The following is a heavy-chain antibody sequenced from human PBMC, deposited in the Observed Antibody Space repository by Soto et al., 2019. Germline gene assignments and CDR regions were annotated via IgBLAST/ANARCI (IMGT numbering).Heavy chain of an antibody. D-gene: IGHD3-22*01. Sequence: QVQLVESGGGVVQPGRSLRLSCAASGFTFSSYGMHWVRQAPGKGLEWVAVISYDGSNKYYADSVKGRFTISRDNSKNTLYLQMNSLRAEDTAVYYCAKDPSRDYYDSSGYQGSGYYFDYLGQGTLVTVSS. J-gene: IGHJ4*02. CDR2: ISYDGSNK. V-gene: IGHV3-30*18. CDR3: AKDPSRDYYDSSGYQGSGYYFDY. CDR1: GFTFSSYG.